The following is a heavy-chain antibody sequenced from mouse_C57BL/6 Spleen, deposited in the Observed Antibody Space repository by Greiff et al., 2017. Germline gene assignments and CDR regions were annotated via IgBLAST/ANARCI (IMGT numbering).Heavy chain of an antibody. CDR3: ARRKRYAMDN. V-gene: IGHV1-42*01. J-gene: IGHJ4*01. CDR2: INPSTGGT. Sequence: VQLKESGPELVKPGASVKISCKASGYSFTGYYMNWVKQSPEKSLEWIGEINPSTGGTTYNQKFKAKATLTVDKSSSTAYMQLKSLTSEDSAVYYCARRKRYAMDNWGQGTSVTVSS. CDR1: GYSFTGYY.